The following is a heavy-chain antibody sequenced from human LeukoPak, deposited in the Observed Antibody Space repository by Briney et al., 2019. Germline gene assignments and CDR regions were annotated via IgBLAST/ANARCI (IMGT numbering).Heavy chain of an antibody. J-gene: IGHJ4*02. Sequence: SQTLSLTCTVSGDSISSGNYYWTWIRRPAGKGLEWIGEINHSGSTNYNPSLNSRVTISVYTSQNQFSLKLSSVTAADTAVYYCARTVVVVVAATPGRDYFDYWGQGTLVTVSS. CDR1: GDSISSGNYY. D-gene: IGHD2-15*01. CDR2: INHSGST. V-gene: IGHV4-61*09. CDR3: ARTVVVVVAATPGRDYFDY.